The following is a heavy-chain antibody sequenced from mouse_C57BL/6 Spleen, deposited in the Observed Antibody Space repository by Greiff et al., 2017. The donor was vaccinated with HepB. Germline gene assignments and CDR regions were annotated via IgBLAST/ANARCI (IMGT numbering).Heavy chain of an antibody. CDR2: INPSNGGT. CDR1: GYTFTSYW. D-gene: IGHD1-1*01. Sequence: VKLMESGTELVKPGASVKLSCKASGYTFTSYWMHWVKQRPGQGLEWIGNINPSNGGTNYNEKFKSKATLTVDKSSSTAYMQLRSLRSEDSAVYYCAITVVATADYWGQGTTLTGSS. V-gene: IGHV1-53*01. CDR3: AITVVATADY. J-gene: IGHJ2*01.